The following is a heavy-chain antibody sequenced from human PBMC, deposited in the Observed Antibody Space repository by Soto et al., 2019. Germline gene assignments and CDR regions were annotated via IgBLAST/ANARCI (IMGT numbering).Heavy chain of an antibody. V-gene: IGHV3-30-3*01. CDR1: GFTFSSYA. D-gene: IGHD6-19*01. CDR2: ISYDGSNK. Sequence: QVQLVESGGGVVQPGRSLRLSCAASGFTFSSYAMHWVRQAPGKGLEWVAVISYDGSNKYYADSVKGRFTISRDNSKNTLNLQMNSRGAEDTAVYYCAGGVYRVKSGCGFSRDVWGQGATVTVSS. CDR3: AGGVYRVKSGCGFSRDV. J-gene: IGHJ6*02.